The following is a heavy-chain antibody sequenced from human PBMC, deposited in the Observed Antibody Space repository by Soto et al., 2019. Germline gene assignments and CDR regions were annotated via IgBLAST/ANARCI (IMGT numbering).Heavy chain of an antibody. Sequence: ASVKVSCKACGGTFSSHAISWLRKAPGQGLEWMGGIIPFFKATNYAQKFQGRVTITADDSTSTAYMDLYSLRSEDTAVYYCARDVPLNYYDGTFSYYAMDVWGQGTTVTVSS. CDR1: GGTFSSHA. CDR2: IIPFFKAT. D-gene: IGHD3-16*01. CDR3: ARDVPLNYYDGTFSYYAMDV. V-gene: IGHV1-69*13. J-gene: IGHJ6*02.